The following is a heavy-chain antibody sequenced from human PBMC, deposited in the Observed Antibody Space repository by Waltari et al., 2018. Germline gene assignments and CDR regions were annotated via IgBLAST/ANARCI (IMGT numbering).Heavy chain of an antibody. V-gene: IGHV1-69*04. J-gene: IGHJ4*02. Sequence: QVQLVQSGAEVKKPGSSVKVSCKAAGGTFSSYAISWVRQAPGQGLEWMGGIIPILGIANYAQKFQGRVTLTADESTSTAYMELSSLRSEDTAVYYCARRQLELRGFDYWGQGTLVTVSS. D-gene: IGHD1-7*01. CDR1: GGTFSSYA. CDR2: IIPILGIA. CDR3: ARRQLELRGFDY.